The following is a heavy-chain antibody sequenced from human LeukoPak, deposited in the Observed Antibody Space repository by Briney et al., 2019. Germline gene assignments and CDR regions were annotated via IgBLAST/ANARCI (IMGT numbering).Heavy chain of an antibody. CDR1: GYTFMSYG. J-gene: IGHJ4*02. Sequence: ASVKASCKASGYTFMSYGIHWVRQAPGQGLEWMGWSSVYNGNTNYAQKFQGRVTMTTDTPTDTAYMELRSLLVDDTAVYYCAKGRRVDADDHFDYWGQGTLVTVSS. V-gene: IGHV1-18*01. CDR3: AKGRRVDADDHFDY. CDR2: SSVYNGNT. D-gene: IGHD1-1*01.